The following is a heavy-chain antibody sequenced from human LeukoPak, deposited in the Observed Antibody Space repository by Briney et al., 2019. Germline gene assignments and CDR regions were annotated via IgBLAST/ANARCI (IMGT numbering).Heavy chain of an antibody. V-gene: IGHV3-11*06. J-gene: IGHJ6*02. CDR3: ARGHYGMDV. Sequence: GGSLRLSCAASGFTFSDHYMSWIRQAPGKGLEWVSYISPTSSDTDYADSAKGRFTVSRDNAQNSVYLEMSSLRADDTAVYYCARGHYGMDVWGQGTTVTVSS. CDR1: GFTFSDHY. CDR2: ISPTSSDT.